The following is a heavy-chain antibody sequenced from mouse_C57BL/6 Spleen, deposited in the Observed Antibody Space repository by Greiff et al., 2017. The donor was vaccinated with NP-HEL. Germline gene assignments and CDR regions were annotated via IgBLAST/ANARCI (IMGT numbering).Heavy chain of an antibody. V-gene: IGHV1-15*01. CDR1: GYTFTDYE. CDR3: TRGLSY. CDR2: IDPETGGT. Sequence: QVQLKESGAELVRPGASVTLSCKASGYTFTDYEMHWVKQTPVHGLEWIGAIDPETGGTAYNQKFKGKAILTADKSSSTAYMELRSLTSEDSAVYYCTRGLSYWGQGTTLTVSS. J-gene: IGHJ2*01.